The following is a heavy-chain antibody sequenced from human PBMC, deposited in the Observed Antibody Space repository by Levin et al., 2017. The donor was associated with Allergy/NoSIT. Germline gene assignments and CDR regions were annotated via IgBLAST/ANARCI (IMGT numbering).Heavy chain of an antibody. CDR2: INHSGST. D-gene: IGHD3-10*01. Sequence: GSLRLSCAVYGGSFSGYYWSWIRQPPGKGLEWIGEINHSGSTNYNPSLKSRVTISVDTSKNQFSLKLSSVTAADTAVYYCARARYYGSGSYSYWGQGTLVTVSS. V-gene: IGHV4-34*01. CDR3: ARARYYGSGSYSY. J-gene: IGHJ4*02. CDR1: GGSFSGYY.